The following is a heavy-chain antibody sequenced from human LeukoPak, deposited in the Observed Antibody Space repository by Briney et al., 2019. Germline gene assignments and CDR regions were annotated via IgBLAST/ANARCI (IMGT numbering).Heavy chain of an antibody. V-gene: IGHV3-23*01. J-gene: IGHJ6*02. Sequence: GGSLRLSCAASGFTFSSYAMSWVRQAPGKGPEWVSGIGNSGDRTFYADSVKGRFTISRDNSKNTLYLQMNSLRVEDTALYYCAKGGVWGQGIAVTVSS. CDR1: GFTFSSYA. CDR3: AKGGV. CDR2: IGNSGDRT.